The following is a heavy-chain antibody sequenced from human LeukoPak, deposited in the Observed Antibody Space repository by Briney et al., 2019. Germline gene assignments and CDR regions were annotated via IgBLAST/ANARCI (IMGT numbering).Heavy chain of an antibody. D-gene: IGHD7-27*01. J-gene: IGHJ6*02. V-gene: IGHV3-30*03. Sequence: PGGSLRLSCAASGFTFSSYGMHWVRQAPGKGLEWVAVISKYGKFYADSVKGRFTISEDNSENTVYLQVDSLGTEDTAVYYCGREPWGDRNYQGGMDVWGQGTTVVVSS. CDR3: GREPWGDRNYQGGMDV. CDR1: GFTFSSYG. CDR2: ISKYGK.